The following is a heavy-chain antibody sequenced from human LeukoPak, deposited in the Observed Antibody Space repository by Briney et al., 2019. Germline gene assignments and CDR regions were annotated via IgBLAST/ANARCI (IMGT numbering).Heavy chain of an antibody. V-gene: IGHV3-11*01. J-gene: IGHJ4*02. D-gene: IGHD5-24*01. Sequence: GGSLRLSCAASGFTFSDYYMSWIRQAPGKGLEWVSYISSSGSTIYYADSVKGRFTISRDNAKNSLYLQMNGLRAEDTAVYYCAREVEMATTLIDYWGQGTLVTVSS. CDR2: ISSSGSTI. CDR3: AREVEMATTLIDY. CDR1: GFTFSDYY.